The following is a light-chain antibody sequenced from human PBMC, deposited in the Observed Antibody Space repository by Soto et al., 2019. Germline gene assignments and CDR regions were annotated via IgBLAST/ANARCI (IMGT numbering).Light chain of an antibody. CDR3: QQRSNWPPIT. Sequence: EIVLTQSPGSLSLSPGESATLSCRASQSVINTHVAWYQQKPGQAPRLLIYDASNRATGIPARFSGSGSGTDFTLTISSLEPEDFAVYYCQQRSNWPPITFGQGTRLEI. CDR1: QSVINTH. CDR2: DAS. V-gene: IGKV3-11*01. J-gene: IGKJ5*01.